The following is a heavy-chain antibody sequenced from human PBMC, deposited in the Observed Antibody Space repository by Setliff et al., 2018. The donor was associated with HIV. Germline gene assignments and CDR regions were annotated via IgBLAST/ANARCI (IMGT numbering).Heavy chain of an antibody. Sequence: GASVKVSCKASGYTFTGRYMHWVRQAPGQGLEWMGWINPNNGASNYAQRFQGRVTMTRDTSISTAYMELSRLRSDDTAVYYCARGSGWYYYYMDVWGKGTTVTVSS. CDR2: INPNNGAS. J-gene: IGHJ6*03. CDR1: GYTFTGRY. CDR3: ARGSGWYYYYMDV. D-gene: IGHD6-19*01. V-gene: IGHV1-2*02.